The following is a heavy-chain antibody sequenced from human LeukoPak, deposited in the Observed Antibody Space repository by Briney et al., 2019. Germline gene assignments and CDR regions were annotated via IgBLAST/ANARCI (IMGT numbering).Heavy chain of an antibody. D-gene: IGHD1-20*01. CDR2: ISVYNGNT. Sequence: GASVKVSCKASGGTFSSYAISWVRQAPGQGLEWMGWISVYNGNTNYAQKLQDRVTMTTDTSTSTAYMELRSLRSDDTAVYYCARRGLSGITGTCDYWGQGTLVTVSS. V-gene: IGHV1-18*01. CDR1: GGTFSSYA. CDR3: ARRGLSGITGTCDY. J-gene: IGHJ4*02.